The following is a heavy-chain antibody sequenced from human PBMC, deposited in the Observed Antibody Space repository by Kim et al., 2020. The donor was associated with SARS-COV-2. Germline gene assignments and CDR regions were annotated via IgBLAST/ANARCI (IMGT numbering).Heavy chain of an antibody. Sequence: YNPSLKSRVTISVDTSKNQFSLKLSSVTAADTAVYYCARHDVTEAVCFDYWGQGTLVTVSS. CDR3: ARHDVTEAVCFDY. V-gene: IGHV4-39*01. D-gene: IGHD4-4*01. J-gene: IGHJ4*02.